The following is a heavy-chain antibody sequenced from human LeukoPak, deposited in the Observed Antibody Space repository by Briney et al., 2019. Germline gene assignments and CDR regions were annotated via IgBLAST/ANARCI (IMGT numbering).Heavy chain of an antibody. CDR2: ISYDGSNK. CDR3: AKGGPAAAGTLLDY. CDR1: GFTFSSYA. Sequence: GGSLRLSCAASGFTFSSYAMHWVRQAPGKGLEWVAVISYDGSNKYYADSVKGRFTISRDNSKNTLYLQMNSLRAEDTAVYYCAKGGPAAAGTLLDYWGQGTLVTVSS. D-gene: IGHD6-13*01. J-gene: IGHJ4*02. V-gene: IGHV3-30*04.